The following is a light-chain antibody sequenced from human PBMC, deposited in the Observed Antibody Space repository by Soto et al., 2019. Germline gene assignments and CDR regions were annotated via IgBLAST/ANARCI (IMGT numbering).Light chain of an antibody. V-gene: IGKV1-39*01. CDR3: HQTYSALYT. CDR2: AAS. J-gene: IGKJ2*01. CDR1: QSISSY. Sequence: DLQMTQSPSSLSASVGDRVTITCRASQSISSYLNWYQQKPGKAPKLLIYAASTLQSGVPSRFSGSGSGTDFTLTISSLQPEDFATYFCHQTYSALYTFGQGTKLEIK.